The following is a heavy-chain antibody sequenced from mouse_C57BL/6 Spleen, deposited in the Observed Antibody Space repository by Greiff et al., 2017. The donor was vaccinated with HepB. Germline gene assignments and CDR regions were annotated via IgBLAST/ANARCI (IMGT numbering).Heavy chain of an antibody. D-gene: IGHD1-1*01. CDR3: AGRFITTVVYFDY. V-gene: IGHV3-6*01. CDR1: GYSITSGYY. CDR2: ISYDGSN. Sequence: EVQLVESGPGLVKPSQSLSLTCSVTGYSITSGYYWNWIRQFPGNKLEWMGYISYDGSNNYNPSLKNRISITRDTSKNQFFLKLNSVTTEDTATYYCAGRFITTVVYFDYWGQGTTLTVAS. J-gene: IGHJ2*01.